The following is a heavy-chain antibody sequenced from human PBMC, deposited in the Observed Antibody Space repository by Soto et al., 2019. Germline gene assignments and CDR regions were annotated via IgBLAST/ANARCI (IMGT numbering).Heavy chain of an antibody. CDR3: ARAGGLLLDY. D-gene: IGHD2-15*01. Sequence: QVQLVESGGGVVQPGRSLRLSCAASGFTFSSYAMHWVRQAPGKGLEWVAVISYDGSNKYYADSVKGRFTISRDISKNTLYLQMNRLRAEDTAVYYCARAGGLLLDYWGQGTLVTVSS. J-gene: IGHJ4*02. V-gene: IGHV3-30-3*01. CDR2: ISYDGSNK. CDR1: GFTFSSYA.